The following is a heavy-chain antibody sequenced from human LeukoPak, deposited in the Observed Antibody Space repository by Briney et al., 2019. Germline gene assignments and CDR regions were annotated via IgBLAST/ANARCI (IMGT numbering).Heavy chain of an antibody. V-gene: IGHV4-34*01. J-gene: IGHJ4*02. D-gene: IGHD6-13*01. Sequence: SETLSLTCAVYGGSFSGYYWSWIRQPPGKGLEWIGEINHSGSTNYNPSLKSRVTISVDTSKNQFSLKLSSETAADTAVYYCARRGPRPAAAGKGPFGYWGQGTLVTVSS. CDR2: INHSGST. CDR1: GGSFSGYY. CDR3: ARRGPRPAAAGKGPFGY.